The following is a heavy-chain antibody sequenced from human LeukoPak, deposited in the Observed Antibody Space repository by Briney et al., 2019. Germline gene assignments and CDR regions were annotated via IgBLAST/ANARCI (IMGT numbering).Heavy chain of an antibody. J-gene: IGHJ4*02. V-gene: IGHV3-13*01. Sequence: GGSLRLSCTASGFTLGGHDMHWVRQTTGDGLGWVAAVSAGHHAFYAGSVKGRFTVSREDAKNSLYLQMNSLRAGDTAVYYCVREARGYHYTYFDYWGQGSLVTVSS. D-gene: IGHD5-18*01. CDR3: VREARGYHYTYFDY. CDR1: GFTLGGHD. CDR2: VSAGHHA.